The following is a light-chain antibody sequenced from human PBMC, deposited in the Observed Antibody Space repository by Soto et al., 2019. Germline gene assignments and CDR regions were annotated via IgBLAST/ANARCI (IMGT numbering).Light chain of an antibody. Sequence: DVQITQSPSSLSSSVGDRVTITCLSSLSISSHLNWYQQKPGKVPKLLIYGASTLQSGVPSRFSGTGSGTDFTLTISSLQPEDFATYYCQQSYSTPWTFGQGTKVDIK. CDR2: GAS. V-gene: IGKV1-39*01. CDR1: LSISSH. J-gene: IGKJ1*01. CDR3: QQSYSTPWT.